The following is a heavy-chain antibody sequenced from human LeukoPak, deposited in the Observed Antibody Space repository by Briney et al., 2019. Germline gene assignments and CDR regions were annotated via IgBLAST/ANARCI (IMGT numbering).Heavy chain of an antibody. CDR3: ARVWGRTYGSGMDV. CDR1: GFTFSSYS. D-gene: IGHD3-10*01. J-gene: IGHJ6*04. CDR2: ISSSSSYI. Sequence: GGSLRLSCAASGFTFSSYSMNWVRQAPGKGREWVSSISSSSSYIYYADSVKVLFTISRYNTKNSLYLQMNSLRAEDKAVDYCARVWGRTYGSGMDVWGKGTTVTVSS. V-gene: IGHV3-21*01.